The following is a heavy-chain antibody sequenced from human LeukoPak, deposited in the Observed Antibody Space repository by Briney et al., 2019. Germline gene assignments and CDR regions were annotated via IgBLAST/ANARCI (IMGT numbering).Heavy chain of an antibody. Sequence: GGSLRPSCAASGFTSSDYYMRWIRQAPRGGLEWLSYISSDSTNTNCADSVKGRSTISRDNAKNSLYLQTNSLRAECTAVYYGATQDWEAFDIWGQGTMVTVSS. V-gene: IGHV3-11*03. D-gene: IGHD1-26*01. CDR3: ATQDWEAFDI. J-gene: IGHJ3*02. CDR2: ISSDSTNT. CDR1: GFTSSDYY.